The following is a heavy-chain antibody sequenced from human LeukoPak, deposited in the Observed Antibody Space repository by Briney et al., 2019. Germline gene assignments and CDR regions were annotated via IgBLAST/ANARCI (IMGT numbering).Heavy chain of an antibody. D-gene: IGHD1-1*01. J-gene: IGHJ5*02. Sequence: PSETLSLTCAVSGYSISSGYYWGWIRQPPGKGLEWIGSIYHSGSTYYNPSLKSRVTISVDTSKNQFSLKLSSVTAAVTAVYYCARVVVQLGDWFDPWGQGTLVTVSS. V-gene: IGHV4-38-2*01. CDR3: ARVVVQLGDWFDP. CDR1: GYSISSGYY. CDR2: IYHSGST.